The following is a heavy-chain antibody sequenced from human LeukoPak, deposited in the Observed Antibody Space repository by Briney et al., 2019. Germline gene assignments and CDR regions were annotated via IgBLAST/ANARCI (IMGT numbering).Heavy chain of an antibody. D-gene: IGHD3-22*01. CDR2: IYYSGST. V-gene: IGHV4-59*08. CDR3: AGLYYYDSSGLDY. Sequence: SETLSLTCTVSGGSISSYYWSWIRQPPGKGLEWIGYIYYSGSTNYNPSLKSRVTISVDTSKNQFSLKLSSVTAADTAAYYCAGLYYYDSSGLDYWGQGTLVTVSS. J-gene: IGHJ4*02. CDR1: GGSISSYY.